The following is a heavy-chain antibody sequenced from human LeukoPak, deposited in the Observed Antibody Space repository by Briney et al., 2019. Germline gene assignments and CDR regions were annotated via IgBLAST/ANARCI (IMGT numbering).Heavy chain of an antibody. J-gene: IGHJ4*02. V-gene: IGHV4-38-2*02. D-gene: IGHD2-21*01. CDR2: MHHPEIT. CDR3: ARERGKQLVPPTWTHYGGFDF. CDR1: GYSISSGYF. Sequence: SETLSLTCAVSGYSISSGYFWAWVRLAPGKGLEWIATMHHPEITHYNPSLERRVAMSMDTSKNQFSLRLSSVTAAGTAVYYCARERGKQLVPPTWTHYGGFDFWGQGALITVSS.